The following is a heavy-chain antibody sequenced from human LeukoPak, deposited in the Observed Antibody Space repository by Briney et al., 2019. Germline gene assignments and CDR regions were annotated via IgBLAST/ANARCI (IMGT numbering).Heavy chain of an antibody. CDR2: IRFDRSNE. J-gene: IGHJ4*02. Sequence: GGSLRLSCAASRFTFSNFDMHWVRQAPGKGLEWVTFIRFDRSNEYYADSVRGRFTISRDNSKNTLYLQMSSLRPEDTAVYYCARQIGVSIDYWGQGTLVTVSS. D-gene: IGHD5/OR15-5a*01. CDR3: ARQIGVSIDY. V-gene: IGHV3-30*02. CDR1: RFTFSNFD.